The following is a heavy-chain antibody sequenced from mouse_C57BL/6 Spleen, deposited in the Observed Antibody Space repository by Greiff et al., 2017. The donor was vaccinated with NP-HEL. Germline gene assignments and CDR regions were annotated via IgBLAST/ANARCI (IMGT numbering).Heavy chain of an antibody. D-gene: IGHD1-1*01. CDR2: ISSGSSTI. CDR1: GFTFSDYG. CDR3: ARRSYYGSSYHYAMDY. V-gene: IGHV5-17*01. Sequence: DVQLVESGGGLVKPGGSLKLSCAASGFTFSDYGMHWVRQAPEKGLEWVAYISSGSSTIYYADTVKGRFTISRDNAKNTLFLQMTSLRSEDTAMYYCARRSYYGSSYHYAMDYWGQGTSVTVSS. J-gene: IGHJ4*01.